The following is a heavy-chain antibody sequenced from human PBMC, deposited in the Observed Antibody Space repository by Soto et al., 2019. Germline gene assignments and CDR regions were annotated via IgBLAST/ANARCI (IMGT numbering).Heavy chain of an antibody. V-gene: IGHV4-39*01. Sequence: PSETLSLTCTVSRGSISSGTNYWGWVRQPPGKGLEWIGTIYFTGNTYYTPSLKSRLTMSIDTSKNEFSLRLNSVTAADTAVYYCAGQTFTIAAASYGRSNWFDPWGPGTLVTVSS. CDR1: RGSISSGTNY. CDR2: IYFTGNT. J-gene: IGHJ5*02. D-gene: IGHD6-25*01. CDR3: AGQTFTIAAASYGRSNWFDP.